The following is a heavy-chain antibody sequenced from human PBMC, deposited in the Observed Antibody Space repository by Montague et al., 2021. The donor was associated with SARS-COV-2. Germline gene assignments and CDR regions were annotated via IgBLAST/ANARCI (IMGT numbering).Heavy chain of an antibody. Sequence: SLRLSCAASGFTFSSYGMHWVRQAPGKGLEWATLISYDGSNKYYADSVKGRFTISRDNSKNTLYLQMSSLRAEDTAVYYCAREGYIDEKGMGLDYWGQGT. V-gene: IGHV3-30-3*01. CDR1: GFTFSSYG. CDR2: ISYDGSNK. CDR3: AREGYIDEKGMGLDY. D-gene: IGHD5-18*01. J-gene: IGHJ4*02.